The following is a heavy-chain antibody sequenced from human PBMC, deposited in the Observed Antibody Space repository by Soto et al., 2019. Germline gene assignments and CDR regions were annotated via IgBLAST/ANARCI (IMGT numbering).Heavy chain of an antibody. CDR3: AKAPLAVSYYYYYMDV. CDR1: GFTFDDYA. V-gene: IGHV3-9*01. J-gene: IGHJ6*03. Sequence: EVQLVESGGGLVQPGRSLRLSCAASGFTFDDYAMHWVRQAPGKGLEWVSGISWNSGSIGYADSVKGRFTISRDNAKNSLYLQMNSLRAEDTALYYCAKAPLAVSYYYYYMDVWGKGTTVTVSS. CDR2: ISWNSGSI.